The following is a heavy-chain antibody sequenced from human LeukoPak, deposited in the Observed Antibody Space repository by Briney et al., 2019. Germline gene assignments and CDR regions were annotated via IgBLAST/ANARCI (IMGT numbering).Heavy chain of an antibody. CDR2: ISGSGGST. CDR1: GFTFSSYA. D-gene: IGHD6-13*01. J-gene: IGHJ4*02. Sequence: SGGSLRLSCAASGFTFSSYAMSWVRQAPGKGLEWVSAISGSGGSTYYADSMKGRFTISRDNSKNTLYLQMNSLRAEDTAVYYCAKVPYSSSWFVFDYWGQGTLVTVSS. V-gene: IGHV3-23*01. CDR3: AKVPYSSSWFVFDY.